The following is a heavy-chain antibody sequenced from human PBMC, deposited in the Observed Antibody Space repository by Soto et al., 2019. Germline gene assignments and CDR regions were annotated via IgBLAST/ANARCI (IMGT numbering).Heavy chain of an antibody. D-gene: IGHD1-26*01. J-gene: IGHJ4*02. CDR3: ARDTGTYPYYFDY. CDR1: GGSISSGENF. CDR2: IHHSGST. Sequence: LSLTCTVSGGSISSGENFWNWIRQSPGKGLEWIGYIHHSGSTYYNPSLKSRLTISVDTSKNQISLKLNSVTAAGTAVYYCARDTGTYPYYFDYWGQGTLVTVSS. V-gene: IGHV4-30-4*01.